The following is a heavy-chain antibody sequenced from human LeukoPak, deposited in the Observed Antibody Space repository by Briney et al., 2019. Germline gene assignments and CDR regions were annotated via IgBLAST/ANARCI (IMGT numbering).Heavy chain of an antibody. V-gene: IGHV3-66*01. J-gene: IGHJ6*02. Sequence: GGSLRLSCAASGFTVSSNYMSWVRQAPGKGLEWVSVIYSGGSTYYADSVKGRFTISRDNSKNTLYLQIDSLRAEDTAVYYCARGQWGYCSSTGCSYYYYGMDVWGQGTTVTVSS. CDR3: ARGQWGYCSSTGCSYYYYGMDV. D-gene: IGHD2-2*01. CDR2: IYSGGST. CDR1: GFTVSSNY.